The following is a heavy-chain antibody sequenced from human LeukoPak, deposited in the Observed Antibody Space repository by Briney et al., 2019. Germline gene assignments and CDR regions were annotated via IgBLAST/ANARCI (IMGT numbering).Heavy chain of an antibody. CDR3: ARSSYYYGADALDI. J-gene: IGHJ3*02. V-gene: IGHV4-4*02. CDR1: GGSISSGNW. Sequence: SGTLSLTCVVSGGSISSGNWWSWVRQPPGMGLEWIGEIFHNGSSNYNPSLKSRVTMSLDKSNNQFSLKLSSVTAADTAVYYCARSSYYYGADALDIWGQGTTVTVSS. CDR2: IFHNGSS. D-gene: IGHD3-10*01.